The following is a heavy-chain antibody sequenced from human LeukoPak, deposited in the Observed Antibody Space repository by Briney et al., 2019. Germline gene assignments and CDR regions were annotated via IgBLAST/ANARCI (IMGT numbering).Heavy chain of an antibody. CDR3: AKDSGSGWLFDY. D-gene: IGHD6-19*01. CDR1: GFTFSSYS. J-gene: IGHJ4*02. CDR2: ISSSSSYI. V-gene: IGHV3-21*01. Sequence: GGSLRLSCAASGFTFSSYSMNWVRQAPGKGLEWVSSISSSSSYIYYADSVKGRFTISRDNSKNTLYLQMNSLRAEDTAVYYCAKDSGSGWLFDYWGQGTLVTVSS.